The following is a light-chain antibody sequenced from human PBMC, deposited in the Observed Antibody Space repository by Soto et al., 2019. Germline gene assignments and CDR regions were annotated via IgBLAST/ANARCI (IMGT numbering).Light chain of an antibody. CDR2: DVS. Sequence: QSALTQPRSVSGSPGQSVTISCTGTSSDVGGYKYVSWYQQHSGKAPKLMIYDVSKRPSGVPDRFSGSKSGNTASLTISGLQAEDEADYYCCSYADTYTFVFGGGTKVTVL. J-gene: IGLJ2*01. CDR1: SSDVGGYKY. CDR3: CSYADTYTFV. V-gene: IGLV2-11*01.